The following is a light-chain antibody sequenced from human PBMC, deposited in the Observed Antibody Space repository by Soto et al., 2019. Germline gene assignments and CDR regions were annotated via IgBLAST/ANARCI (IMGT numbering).Light chain of an antibody. V-gene: IGLV2-14*01. J-gene: IGLJ1*01. CDR1: SSDVGGYNY. CDR3: SSYTSSSIDYV. CDR2: DVS. Sequence: QSVLTQPASVSGSPGQSITISCTGTSSDVGGYNYVSWYQQHPGKAPKLMIYDVSNRPSGVPNRFSGSKSGNTASLTISWRQAEDEAAYYCSSYTSSSIDYVFGTGTKVTVL.